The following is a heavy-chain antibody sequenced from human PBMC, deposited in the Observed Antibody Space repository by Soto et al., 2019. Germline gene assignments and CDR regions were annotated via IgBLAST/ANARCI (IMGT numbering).Heavy chain of an antibody. CDR2: IYTTDGVA. CDR1: GYGFTTHH. CDR3: ARAHQRDRSIMDV. J-gene: IGHJ6*02. D-gene: IGHD3-22*01. V-gene: IGHV1-46*01. Sequence: QVHLVQSGAEVKKPGASLKVSCKASGYGFTTHHIHWVRQAPGQGLEWMGTIYTTDGVARLSQGFQGRVTLTRDLPSNSVDLYMTNLRSEDTAVYYCARAHQRDRSIMDVWGQGTTVTVSS.